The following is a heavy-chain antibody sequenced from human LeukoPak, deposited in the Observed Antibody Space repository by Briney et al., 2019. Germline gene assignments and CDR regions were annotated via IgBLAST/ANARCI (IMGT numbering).Heavy chain of an antibody. D-gene: IGHD3-22*01. CDR1: GGSLSGHS. CDR2: ISHSGRT. CDR3: ARLCLEITMILVVFMPPQAWFDP. V-gene: IGHV4-34*01. Sequence: PSETLSLTCAVSGGSLSGHSWSWIRQPPGKGLEWIGEISHSGRTNYNPSLSGRLTMSIDTSRNQFSMKLTSVTAADTAVYYCARLCLEITMILVVFMPPQAWFDPWGQGTLVTVSS. J-gene: IGHJ5*02.